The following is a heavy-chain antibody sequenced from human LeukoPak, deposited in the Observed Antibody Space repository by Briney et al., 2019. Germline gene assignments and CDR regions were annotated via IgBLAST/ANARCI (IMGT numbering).Heavy chain of an antibody. D-gene: IGHD1-1*01. Sequence: ASVKVSCKASGYTFTSYDMTWVRQATGQGLEWMGWMSPNSGNTGYAQKLQGRVTMTWNTSISTIYMELSSLRSEDTAVYYCARGETTIDLWGQGTLVTVSS. J-gene: IGHJ4*02. V-gene: IGHV1-8*01. CDR3: ARGETTIDL. CDR2: MSPNSGNT. CDR1: GYTFTSYD.